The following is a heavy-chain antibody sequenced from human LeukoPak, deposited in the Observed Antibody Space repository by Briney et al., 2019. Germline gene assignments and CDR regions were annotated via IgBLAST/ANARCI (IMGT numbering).Heavy chain of an antibody. CDR2: IYTSGST. V-gene: IGHV4-4*07. CDR1: GDSISSYY. Sequence: SETLSLTCTVSGDSISSYYWSWIRQPAGKELEWIGHIYTSGSTNYNPSLKSRVTMSVDTSKNQFSLKLRSVIAADTAVYYCARGSYPGWYNGEFDYWGQGTLVIVSS. CDR3: ARGSYPGWYNGEFDY. D-gene: IGHD6-19*01. J-gene: IGHJ4*02.